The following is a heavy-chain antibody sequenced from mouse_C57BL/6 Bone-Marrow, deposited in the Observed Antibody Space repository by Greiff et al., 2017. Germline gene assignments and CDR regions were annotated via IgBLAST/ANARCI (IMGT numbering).Heavy chain of an antibody. V-gene: IGHV8-8*01. CDR3: TIRYYGSSYLYFDY. Sequence: QVTLKVCGPGILQPSQTLSLTCSFSGFSLSTFGMGVGWIRQPSGKGLEWLAHIWWDDDKYYNPALKSRLTISKDTSKNQVFLKIANVDTADTATYYCTIRYYGSSYLYFDYWGQGTTLTVSS. J-gene: IGHJ2*01. D-gene: IGHD1-1*01. CDR1: GFSLSTFGMG. CDR2: IWWDDDK.